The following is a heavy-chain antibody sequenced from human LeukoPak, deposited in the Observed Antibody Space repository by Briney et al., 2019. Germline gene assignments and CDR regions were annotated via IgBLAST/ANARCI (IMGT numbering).Heavy chain of an antibody. CDR3: ARDDDSSGS. CDR1: GDTLSTFG. Sequence: ASVKVSCKASGDTLSTFGITWVRQAPGQGLEWMGWISAYIGHMNYSQKFQGRVTMTADTSTSTAYMELRSLRSDDTAVYYCARDDDSSGSWGQGTLVTVSS. J-gene: IGHJ5*02. CDR2: ISAYIGHM. D-gene: IGHD3-22*01. V-gene: IGHV1-18*01.